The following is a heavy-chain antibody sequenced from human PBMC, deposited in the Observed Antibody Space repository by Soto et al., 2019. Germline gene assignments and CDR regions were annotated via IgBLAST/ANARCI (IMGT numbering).Heavy chain of an antibody. CDR1: GFTFSGYA. D-gene: IGHD3-10*01. V-gene: IGHV3-23*01. CDR2: ISGGGDAT. Sequence: EVQLLDSGGGLVQPGGSLRLSCAASGFTFSGYALTWVRQAPGKGLAWVSAISGGGDATFYADSVKGRFTISRDNSKITLYLQMNTLRAEDTAVYYCARKVSGSTGRPDLWYFDLWGRGTLVTVSS. J-gene: IGHJ2*01. CDR3: ARKVSGSTGRPDLWYFDL.